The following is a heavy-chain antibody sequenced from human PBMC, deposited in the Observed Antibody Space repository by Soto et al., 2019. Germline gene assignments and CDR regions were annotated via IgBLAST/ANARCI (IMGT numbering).Heavy chain of an antibody. D-gene: IGHD3-16*02. CDR2: INGYNGNT. V-gene: IGHV1-18*01. CDR3: ARDQFMVTFGGVIVIPGL. CDR1: GYTFTRYG. Sequence: QVQLVQSGAEVKKPGASVKVSCEASGYTFTRYGISWVRQAPGQGLERMGWINGYNGNTNYEQKFQGRVTMTTDTSTSTAYMELRSLRSNDTAVYYCARDQFMVTFGGVIVIPGLWGQGTLVTVSS. J-gene: IGHJ4*02.